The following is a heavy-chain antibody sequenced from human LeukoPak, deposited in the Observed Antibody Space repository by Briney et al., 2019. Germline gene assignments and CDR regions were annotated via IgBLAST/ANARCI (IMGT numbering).Heavy chain of an antibody. CDR3: AKSLYYCSGGSCSKGWVDY. CDR2: ISGSGGST. J-gene: IGHJ4*02. V-gene: IGHV3-23*01. CDR1: GFTFSSYA. D-gene: IGHD2-15*01. Sequence: PGGSLRLSCAASGFTFSSYAMSWVRQAPGKGLEWVSAISGSGGSTYYADSVKGRFTISRDNSKNTLYLQMNSLRAEDTAVYYCAKSLYYCSGGSCSKGWVDYWGQGTLVTVSS.